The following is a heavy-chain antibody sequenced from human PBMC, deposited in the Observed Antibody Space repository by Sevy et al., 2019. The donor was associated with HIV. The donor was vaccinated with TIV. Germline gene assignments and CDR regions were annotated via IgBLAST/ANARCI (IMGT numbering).Heavy chain of an antibody. Sequence: GGSLRLSCGASGFTFSSYWMSWVRQAPGKGLDWVANIKQDGSEKYYVDSVKGRFTISRDNAKNSLYLQMNSLRAEDTAVYYCARRIAAAARYYYGMDVWGQGTTVTVSS. D-gene: IGHD6-13*01. CDR1: GFTFSSYW. V-gene: IGHV3-7*01. CDR3: ARRIAAAARYYYGMDV. CDR2: IKQDGSEK. J-gene: IGHJ6*02.